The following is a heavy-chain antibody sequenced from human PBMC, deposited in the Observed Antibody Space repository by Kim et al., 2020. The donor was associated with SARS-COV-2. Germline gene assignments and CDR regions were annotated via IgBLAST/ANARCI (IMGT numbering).Heavy chain of an antibody. CDR1: GGSISPYY. V-gene: IGHV4-59*01. Sequence: SETLSLTCTVSGGSISPYYWSWIRQPPGKGLEWIGYIYYPGTTTYNASPKSRVTISVDTSKNQFSLKLTSGPAADTAVYYCPRDSSNQQHYLAAWGKGTT. CDR2: IYYPGTT. CDR3: PRDSSNQQHYLAA. J-gene: IGHJ6*03. D-gene: IGHD6-6*01.